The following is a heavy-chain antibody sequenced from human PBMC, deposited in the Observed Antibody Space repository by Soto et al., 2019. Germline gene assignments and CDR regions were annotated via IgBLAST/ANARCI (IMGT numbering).Heavy chain of an antibody. V-gene: IGHV1-69*06. CDR3: ARGNKGPGHYGPGSQGWYGP. D-gene: IGHD3-10*01. J-gene: IGHJ5*02. Sequence: QVQLVQSGAEVKKPGSSVRVSCKVSGGTFISHAINWLRQAPGQGLEWMGVIIPVTETPNNAEKFQGRLTITADKSTTTVYMELSNLTLDDTAVYFCARGNKGPGHYGPGSQGWYGPWGQGTLVTVSS. CDR1: GGTFISHA. CDR2: IIPVTETP.